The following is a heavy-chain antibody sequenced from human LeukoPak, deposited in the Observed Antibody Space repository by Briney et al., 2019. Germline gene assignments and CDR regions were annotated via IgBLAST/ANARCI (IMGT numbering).Heavy chain of an antibody. D-gene: IGHD1-14*01. CDR2: IYSGGAI. V-gene: IGHV3-53*01. CDR1: GFAVGSNY. Sequence: GGSLRLSCVASGFAVGSNYMSWVRQAPGKGLEWVSLIYSGGAIRYADSVKGRFSISRDSSKNTLFLQMNDLTVEDTARYYCARRPGNWGQGILVTVSS. CDR3: ARRPGN. J-gene: IGHJ4*02.